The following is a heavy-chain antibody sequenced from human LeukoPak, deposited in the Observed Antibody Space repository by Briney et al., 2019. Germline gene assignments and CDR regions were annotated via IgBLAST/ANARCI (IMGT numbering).Heavy chain of an antibody. D-gene: IGHD7-27*01. V-gene: IGHV3-30*04. CDR2: ISYDGSNT. J-gene: IGHJ4*02. CDR1: GVTLSPYA. CDR3: AIGYSIQLGKPHPFDY. Sequence: AGGSLRLSCAASGVTLSPYAVHWVRQAPGKGLEWVGVISYDGSNTYYADSVKGRFTISRDNSKNTLYLQMNSLRVEDTAVYYCAIGYSIQLGKPHPFDYWGQGTLVTVSS.